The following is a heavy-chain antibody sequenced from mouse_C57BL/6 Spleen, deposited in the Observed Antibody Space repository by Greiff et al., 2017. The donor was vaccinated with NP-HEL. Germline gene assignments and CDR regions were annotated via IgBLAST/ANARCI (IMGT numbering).Heavy chain of an antibody. CDR1: GYTFTSYG. CDR3: ARSRSSYLDY. V-gene: IGHV1-81*01. CDR2: IYPRSGNT. D-gene: IGHD1-1*01. Sequence: VKLQESGAELARPGASVKLSCKASGYTFTSYGISWVKQRTGQGLEWIGEIYPRSGNTYYNEKFKGKATLTADKSSSTAYMELRSLTSEDSAVYFCARSRSSYLDYWGQGTTLTVSS. J-gene: IGHJ2*01.